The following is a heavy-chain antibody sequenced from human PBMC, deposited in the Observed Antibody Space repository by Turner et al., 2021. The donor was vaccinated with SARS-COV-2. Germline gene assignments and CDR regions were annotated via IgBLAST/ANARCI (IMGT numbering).Heavy chain of an antibody. CDR1: GGSNSSSYYY. CDR3: ARHGPTSTTKAFGP. J-gene: IGHJ5*02. D-gene: IGHD4-17*01. CDR2: NYYSGIT. Sequence: QLLLLESVPGLVKPSETLSLSCTVLGGSNSSSYYYWGCIRQPPGKGLEWIGSNYYSGITYYNPSLKSRVTISVDTSKNQFSLKLNSVTAADTAVYYCARHGPTSTTKAFGPWGQGTLVTVSS. V-gene: IGHV4-39*01.